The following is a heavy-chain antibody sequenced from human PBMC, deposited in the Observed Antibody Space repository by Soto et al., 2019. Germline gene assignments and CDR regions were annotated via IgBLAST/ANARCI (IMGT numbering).Heavy chain of an antibody. CDR3: VHRTTVTSADY. D-gene: IGHD4-17*01. CDR2: IYGNDDK. Sequence: QITLKQSRPTLVSPTQSLTVTCTFSGFSLTTHAVLVGCVRQTPVKALVWLAFIYGNDDKRYSPSLSSTLTITKDTSKNQVVLTITNVYPADTGTYYCVHRTTVTSADYWGQGPLVTVSS. J-gene: IGHJ4*02. V-gene: IGHV2-5*01. CDR1: GFSLTTHAVL.